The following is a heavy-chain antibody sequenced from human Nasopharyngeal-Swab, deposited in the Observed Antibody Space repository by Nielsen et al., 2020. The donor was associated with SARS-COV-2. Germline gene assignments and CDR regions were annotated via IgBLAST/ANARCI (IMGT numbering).Heavy chain of an antibody. CDR3: ARSVGSFYGQDAFDI. CDR2: IRSKTYGGAP. Sequence: GESLKISCTTSGFTFGDYAMSWFRQAPGKGLEWVGFIRSKTYGGAPEYAASVKGRFTISRDGAESIAYLQMNSLETEDTGVYYCARSVGSFYGQDAFDIWGQGTMVTVSS. D-gene: IGHD1-26*01. V-gene: IGHV3-49*01. CDR1: GFTFGDYA. J-gene: IGHJ3*02.